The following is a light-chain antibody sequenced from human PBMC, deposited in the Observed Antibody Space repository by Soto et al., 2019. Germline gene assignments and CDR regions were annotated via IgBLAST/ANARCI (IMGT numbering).Light chain of an antibody. CDR2: GSS. CDR3: LQTYQSPPT. CDR1: QSINNH. Sequence: DIQMTQSPSSLSASVGDRVTVTCRTSQSINNHLNWYQQKPGEAPKLLIYGSSSLHYGVPSRFSGSGSGSAFTLTISSLQPEDSATYHCLQTYQSPPTFGQGTKVDIK. J-gene: IGKJ2*01. V-gene: IGKV1-39*01.